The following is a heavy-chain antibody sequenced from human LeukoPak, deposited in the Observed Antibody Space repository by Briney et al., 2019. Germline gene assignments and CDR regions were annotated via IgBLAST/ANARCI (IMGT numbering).Heavy chain of an antibody. Sequence: ASVKVSCKASGYTFIDYYIHWVRQAPGQGLEWMGRINPNSGGTNYAQKFQGRVTMTRDTSISTAYMELSRLRSDDTAVFYCARDPWGGDIVVVPAAIHDPWGQGTLVTVSS. D-gene: IGHD2-2*01. V-gene: IGHV1-2*06. CDR2: INPNSGGT. J-gene: IGHJ5*02. CDR3: ARDPWGGDIVVVPAAIHDP. CDR1: GYTFIDYY.